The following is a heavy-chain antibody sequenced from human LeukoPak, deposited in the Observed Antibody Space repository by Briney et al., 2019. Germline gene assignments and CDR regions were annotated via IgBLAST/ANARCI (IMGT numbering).Heavy chain of an antibody. CDR3: ARVLGGYCTGGSCYGFDD. J-gene: IGHJ4*02. CDR2: ISSSNNYI. Sequence: PGGSLRLSCAASGFTFSGYSMNWVRQAPGKGLERVSSISSSNNYIYYADSVKGRFTISRDNAKNSLYLQMNSLRGDDTAVYYCARVLGGYCTGGSCYGFDDWGQGTLVTVSS. V-gene: IGHV3-21*01. CDR1: GFTFSGYS. D-gene: IGHD2-15*01.